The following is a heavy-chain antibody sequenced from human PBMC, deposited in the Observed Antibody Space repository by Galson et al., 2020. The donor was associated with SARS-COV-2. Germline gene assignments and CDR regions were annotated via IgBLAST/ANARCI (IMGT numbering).Heavy chain of an antibody. J-gene: IGHJ6*02. CDR1: GFTFSSYA. CDR2: ISYDGSNK. Sequence: TGGSLRLSCAASGFTFSSYAMHWVRQAPGKGLEWVAVISYDGSNKYYADSVKGRFTISRDNSKNTLYLQMNSLRAEDTAVYYCARGFGGSYYDGMDVWGQGTTVTVSS. D-gene: IGHD1-26*01. V-gene: IGHV3-30-3*01. CDR3: ARGFGGSYYDGMDV.